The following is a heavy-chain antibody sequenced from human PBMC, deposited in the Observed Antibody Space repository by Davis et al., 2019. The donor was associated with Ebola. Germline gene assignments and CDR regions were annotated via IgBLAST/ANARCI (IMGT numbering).Heavy chain of an antibody. D-gene: IGHD3-10*01. CDR2: IYAGDSDT. V-gene: IGHV5-51*01. CDR1: GYGFANYW. CDR3: ARQESLYGWIDH. J-gene: IGHJ4*02. Sequence: KVSCKGSGYGFANYWIAWVRQTPGKGLEWMGVIYAGDSDTRYSPSCEGQVTISVDRSITTAYLQWSSLKASDTATYYCARQESLYGWIDHWGQGTLVTVSS.